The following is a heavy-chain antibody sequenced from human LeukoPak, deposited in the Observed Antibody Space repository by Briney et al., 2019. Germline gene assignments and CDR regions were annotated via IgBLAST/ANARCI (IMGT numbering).Heavy chain of an antibody. V-gene: IGHV1-18*01. CDR1: GGTLNNYA. D-gene: IGHD5-12*01. Sequence: GSSVKVSCKASGGTLNNYAISWVRQAPGQGLEWMGWISAYNGNTNYAQKLQGRVTMTTDTSTSTAYMELRSLRSDDTAVYYCARDGLRDAFDIWGQGTMVTVSS. CDR3: ARDGLRDAFDI. J-gene: IGHJ3*02. CDR2: ISAYNGNT.